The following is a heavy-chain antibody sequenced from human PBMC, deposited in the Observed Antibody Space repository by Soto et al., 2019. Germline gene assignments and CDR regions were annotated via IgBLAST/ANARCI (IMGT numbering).Heavy chain of an antibody. CDR1: GGSFSGYY. D-gene: IGHD3-3*01. CDR2: INHSGST. CDR3: ARGDPAPRVFGVVINY. V-gene: IGHV4-34*01. Sequence: QVQLQQWGAGLLKPSETLSLTCAVYGGSFSGYYWSWIRQPPGKGLEWIGEINHSGSTNYNPSLKSRVTISLDTSKNQFSLKLSSVTAADTAVYYCARGDPAPRVFGVVINYWGQGTLVTVSS. J-gene: IGHJ4*02.